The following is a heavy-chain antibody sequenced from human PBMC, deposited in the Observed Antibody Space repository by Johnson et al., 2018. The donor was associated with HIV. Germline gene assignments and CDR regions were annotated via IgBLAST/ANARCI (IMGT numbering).Heavy chain of an antibody. D-gene: IGHD6-19*01. CDR1: GFTFDDYA. CDR2: ISWTSDNI. Sequence: VQLVESGGGLVQPGRSLRLSCAASGFTFDDYAMHWVRQAPGKGLEWVSGISWTSDNIAYADSVRGRFTIARANAKNSLHLQMNSLRAEDTAFYYCAKARVRYSSDVDALDIWGQGTMVTVSS. V-gene: IGHV3-9*01. CDR3: AKARVRYSSDVDALDI. J-gene: IGHJ3*02.